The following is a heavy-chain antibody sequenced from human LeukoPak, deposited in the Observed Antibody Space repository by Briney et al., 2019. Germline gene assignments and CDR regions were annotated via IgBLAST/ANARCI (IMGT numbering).Heavy chain of an antibody. J-gene: IGHJ4*02. V-gene: IGHV3-33*01. Sequence: GRSLRLSCAASGFTFSSYGMHWVRQAPGKGLEWVAVIWYDGSNKYYADFVKGRFTISRDNSKNTLYLQMNSLRAEDTAVYYCAREGGSYYEDYFDYWGQGTLVTVSS. D-gene: IGHD1-26*01. CDR2: IWYDGSNK. CDR1: GFTFSSYG. CDR3: AREGGSYYEDYFDY.